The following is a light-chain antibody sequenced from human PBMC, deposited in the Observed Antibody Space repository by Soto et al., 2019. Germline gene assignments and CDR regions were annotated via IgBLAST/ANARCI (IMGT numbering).Light chain of an antibody. V-gene: IGLV2-23*01. Sequence: QSALTQPASVSGSPGQSITISCTGTSSDIGTYKYVSWYQQYPGTAPRLIIYENIRRPSGIDSRFSGSKSGNTAALTISGLRAEDESNYHCCSYAGNRIFVFGGGTQLTVL. CDR2: ENI. J-gene: IGLJ7*01. CDR1: SSDIGTYKY. CDR3: CSYAGNRIFV.